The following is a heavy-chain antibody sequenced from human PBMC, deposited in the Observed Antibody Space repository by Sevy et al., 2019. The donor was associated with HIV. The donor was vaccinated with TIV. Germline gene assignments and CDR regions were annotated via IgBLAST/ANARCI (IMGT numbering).Heavy chain of an antibody. CDR1: GGSFSGYY. CDR3: AREWSSSWYYHYYYGMDV. V-gene: IGHV4-34*01. D-gene: IGHD6-13*01. CDR2: VNHSGST. Sequence: LSLTCAVYGGSFSGYYWSWIRQPPGKGLEWIGEVNHSGSTNYNPSLKSRVTISVDTSKNQLSLKLSSVTAADTTVYYCAREWSSSWYYHYYYGMDVWGQGTTVTVS. J-gene: IGHJ6*02.